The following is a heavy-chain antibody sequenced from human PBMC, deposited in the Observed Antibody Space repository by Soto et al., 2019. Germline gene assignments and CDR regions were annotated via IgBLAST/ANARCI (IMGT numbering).Heavy chain of an antibody. D-gene: IGHD2-21*01. Sequence: PGESLKISCKGSGDSFSSYWLNWVRQMPGKGPEWMGRIDPSDSHTDYSPSFQAHDTISTHKSINTASLQCISLRASDTATYYCARDRGNCYGTNRFDPWGQGTLVTVSS. CDR2: IDPSDSHT. V-gene: IGHV5-10-1*01. CDR1: GDSFSSYW. J-gene: IGHJ5*02. CDR3: ARDRGNCYGTNRFDP.